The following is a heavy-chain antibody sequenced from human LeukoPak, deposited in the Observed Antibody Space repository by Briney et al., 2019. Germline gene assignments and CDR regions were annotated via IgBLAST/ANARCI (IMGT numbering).Heavy chain of an antibody. V-gene: IGHV4-38-2*02. J-gene: IGHJ4*02. Sequence: SETLSLTCTVSGYSISSGYYWGWIRQPPGKGLEWIGSIYHSGSTYYNPSLKSRVTISVDTSKNQFSLKLGSVTAADTAVYYCARHVAVAGFDYWGQGTLVTVSS. D-gene: IGHD6-19*01. CDR1: GYSISSGYY. CDR2: IYHSGST. CDR3: ARHVAVAGFDY.